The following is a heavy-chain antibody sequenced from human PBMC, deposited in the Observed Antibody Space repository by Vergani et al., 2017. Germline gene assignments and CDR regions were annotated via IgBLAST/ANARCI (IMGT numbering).Heavy chain of an antibody. D-gene: IGHD6-19*01. CDR1: GGSISSSSYY. V-gene: IGHV4-61*05. CDR3: ARHVGWYGTSYYFDY. Sequence: QLQLQESGPGLVKPSETLSLTCTVSGGSISSSSYYWGWIRQPPGKGLEWIGYIYTSGSTNYNPSHKSRVTISVDTSKNLCSLKLSSVTAADTAVYYCARHVGWYGTSYYFDYWGQGTLVTVSS. CDR2: IYTSGST. J-gene: IGHJ4*02.